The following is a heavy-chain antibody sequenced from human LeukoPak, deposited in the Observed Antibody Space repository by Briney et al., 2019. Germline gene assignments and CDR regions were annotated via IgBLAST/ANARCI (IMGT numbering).Heavy chain of an antibody. D-gene: IGHD6-13*01. CDR1: GFTFGSYS. J-gene: IGHJ5*02. V-gene: IGHV3-21*01. CDR3: ASSSSWSGVWFDP. Sequence: GGSLRLSCAASGFTFGSYSMNWVRQAPGKGLEWVSSISSSSSYIYYADSVKGRFTISRDNAKNSLYLQMNSLRAEDTAVYYCASSSSWSGVWFDPWGQGTLVTVSS. CDR2: ISSSSSYI.